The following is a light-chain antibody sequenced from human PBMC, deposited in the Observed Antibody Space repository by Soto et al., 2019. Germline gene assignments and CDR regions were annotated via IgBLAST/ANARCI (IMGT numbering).Light chain of an antibody. CDR1: SSDVGGYNY. CDR3: SSYTSSSTPYV. CDR2: EVS. J-gene: IGLJ1*01. Sequence: QSALTQPASVSGSPGQSITISCTGTSSDVGGYNYVSWYQQHPGKAPKLMIYEVSNRPSGVSNRFSGSKSANTASLTISGLQAEDEADYYCSSYTSSSTPYVFGTGTKAPS. V-gene: IGLV2-14*01.